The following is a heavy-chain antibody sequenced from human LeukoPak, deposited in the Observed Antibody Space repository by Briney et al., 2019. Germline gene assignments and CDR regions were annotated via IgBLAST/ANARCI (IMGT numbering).Heavy chain of an antibody. CDR1: GGSISSYY. J-gene: IGHJ4*02. Sequence: SETLSLTRTVSGGSISSYYWSWIRQPPGKGLEWIGYIYYSGSTNYNPSLKSRVTISVDTSKNQFSLKLSSVTAADTAVYYCARGQFDWLFPFDYWGQGTLVTVSS. D-gene: IGHD3-9*01. CDR3: ARGQFDWLFPFDY. V-gene: IGHV4-59*08. CDR2: IYYSGST.